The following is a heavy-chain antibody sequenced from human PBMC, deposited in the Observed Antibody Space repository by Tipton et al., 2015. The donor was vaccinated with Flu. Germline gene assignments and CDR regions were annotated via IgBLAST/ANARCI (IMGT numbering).Heavy chain of an antibody. CDR3: ATISAVVPFDY. Sequence: TLSLTCVVYGGSFSGDYCSWIRQPPGKGLEWIGEVNHSGSTNYNPSLKSRVTISVDTSKNQFSLKLSSLTAADTAAYYCATISAVVPFDYWGQGKLVTVSS. V-gene: IGHV4-34*01. CDR1: GGSFSGDY. J-gene: IGHJ4*02. CDR2: VNHSGST. D-gene: IGHD2-2*02.